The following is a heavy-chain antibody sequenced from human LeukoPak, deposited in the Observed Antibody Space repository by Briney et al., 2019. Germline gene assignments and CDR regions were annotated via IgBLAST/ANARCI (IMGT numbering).Heavy chain of an antibody. Sequence: ASVKVSCKASGYTFTGYYMHWVRQAPGQGLEWMGWINPNSGGTNYAQKFQGRVTMTRDTSIRTAYMELSRLRSDDTAVYYCARGGLRYCSSTSCYTIAITGTTWFDPWGQGTLVTVSS. D-gene: IGHD2-2*02. J-gene: IGHJ5*02. V-gene: IGHV1-2*02. CDR2: INPNSGGT. CDR3: ARGGLRYCSSTSCYTIAITGTTWFDP. CDR1: GYTFTGYY.